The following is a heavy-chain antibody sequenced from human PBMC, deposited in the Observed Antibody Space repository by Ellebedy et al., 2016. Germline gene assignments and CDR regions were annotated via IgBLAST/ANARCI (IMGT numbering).Heavy chain of an antibody. CDR2: IIPIFGTA. V-gene: IGHV1-69*13. Sequence: SVKVSXXASGGTFSSYAISWVRQAPGQGLEWMGGIIPIFGTANYAQKFQGRVTITADESTSTAYMELSSLRSEDTAVYYCARLRTTVVMQNAFDLWGQGTVVTVSS. J-gene: IGHJ3*01. D-gene: IGHD4-23*01. CDR3: ARLRTTVVMQNAFDL. CDR1: GGTFSSYA.